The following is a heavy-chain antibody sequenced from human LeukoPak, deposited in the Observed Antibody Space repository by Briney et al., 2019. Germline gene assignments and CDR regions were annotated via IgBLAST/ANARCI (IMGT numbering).Heavy chain of an antibody. Sequence: PSETLSLTCAVYGGSFSGYYWSWIRQPPGKGLEWIGEINDSGSTHYNPSLKSRVTISVDTSKNQFSLKLSSVTAADTAVYYCARVATMVRGVIDYWGQGTLVTVSS. CDR1: GGSFSGYY. CDR3: ARVATMVRGVIDY. J-gene: IGHJ4*02. CDR2: INDSGST. V-gene: IGHV4-34*01. D-gene: IGHD3-10*01.